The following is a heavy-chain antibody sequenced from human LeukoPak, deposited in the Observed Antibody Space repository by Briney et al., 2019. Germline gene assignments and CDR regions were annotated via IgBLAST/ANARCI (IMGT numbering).Heavy chain of an antibody. CDR1: GFTFGGSG. CDR3: ARHSTDLSANGMDV. D-gene: IGHD2/OR15-2a*01. V-gene: IGHV3-73*01. J-gene: IGHJ6*02. CDR2: IRSKVNNYAT. Sequence: GGSLRLSCAASGFTFGGSGMLWVRQASGKGLEWVGRIRSKVNNYATTYAASVRGRFTISRDDSKNTAYLQMNSLRTEDTAVYYCARHSTDLSANGMDVWGQGTTVTVSS.